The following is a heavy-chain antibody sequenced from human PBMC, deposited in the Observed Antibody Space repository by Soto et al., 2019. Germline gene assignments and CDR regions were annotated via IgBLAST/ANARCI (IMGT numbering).Heavy chain of an antibody. CDR1: GFTFSDYY. J-gene: IGHJ4*02. CDR2: ISSSGSTI. CDR3: ARDSVSYSSGWYIDY. V-gene: IGHV3-11*01. D-gene: IGHD6-19*01. Sequence: GGSLRLSCAASGFTFSDYYMSWIRQAPGKGLEWVSYISSSGSTIYYADSVKGRFTISRDNAKNSLYLQMNSLRAEDTAVYYCARDSVSYSSGWYIDYWGQGTLVTVSS.